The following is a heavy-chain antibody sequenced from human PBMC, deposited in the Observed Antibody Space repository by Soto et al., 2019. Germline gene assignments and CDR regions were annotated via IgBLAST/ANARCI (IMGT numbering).Heavy chain of an antibody. D-gene: IGHD3-10*01. Sequence: GGSLRLSCAVSGFTFSNYAMTWVRQAPGKGLEWVSGISASGSSIYEADSVKGRFTISRDNSKNTLYLQMNSLRAEDTAIYYCAKGTMARGVYPLDYWGQGTLVTVSS. V-gene: IGHV3-23*01. CDR1: GFTFSNYA. J-gene: IGHJ4*02. CDR2: ISASGSSI. CDR3: AKGTMARGVYPLDY.